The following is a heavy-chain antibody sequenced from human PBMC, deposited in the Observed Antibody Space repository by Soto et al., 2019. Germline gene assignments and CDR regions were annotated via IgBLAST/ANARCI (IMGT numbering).Heavy chain of an antibody. J-gene: IGHJ6*02. V-gene: IGHV3-66*01. D-gene: IGHD6-13*01. CDR3: ASGAGRKQQLVNYYYGMDV. CDR2: IYSGGST. Sequence: EVQLVESGGGLVQPGGSLRLSCAASGFTVSSNYMSWVRQAPGKGLEWVSVIYSGGSTYYADSVKGRFTISRDNSKNTLYLQMNSLRAEDTAVYYCASGAGRKQQLVNYYYGMDVWGQGTTVTVSS. CDR1: GFTVSSNY.